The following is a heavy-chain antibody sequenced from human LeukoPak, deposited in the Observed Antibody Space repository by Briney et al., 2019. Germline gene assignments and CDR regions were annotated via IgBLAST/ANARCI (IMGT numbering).Heavy chain of an antibody. CDR2: INPSGGST. D-gene: IGHD6-25*01. Sequence: GASVKVSCKASGYTFTSYYMRWVRQAPGQGLEWMGIINPSGGSTSYAQKFQGRVTMTRDTSTSTVYMELSSLRSEDTAVYYCARDRISGGFDPWGQGTLVTVSS. CDR1: GYTFTSYY. V-gene: IGHV1-46*01. CDR3: ARDRISGGFDP. J-gene: IGHJ5*02.